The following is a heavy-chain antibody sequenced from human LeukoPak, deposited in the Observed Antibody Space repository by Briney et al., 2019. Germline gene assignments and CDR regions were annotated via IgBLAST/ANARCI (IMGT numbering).Heavy chain of an antibody. CDR3: AKDLRSYCGGDCYQNFDY. Sequence: SGGSLRLSCAASGFTFSSYAMSWVRQAPGKGLEWVSAISGSGGSTYYADSVKGRFTISRDNSKNTLYLQMTSLRAEDTAVYYCAKDLRSYCGGDCYQNFDYWGQGTLVTVSS. J-gene: IGHJ4*02. CDR1: GFTFSSYA. V-gene: IGHV3-23*01. CDR2: ISGSGGST. D-gene: IGHD2-21*02.